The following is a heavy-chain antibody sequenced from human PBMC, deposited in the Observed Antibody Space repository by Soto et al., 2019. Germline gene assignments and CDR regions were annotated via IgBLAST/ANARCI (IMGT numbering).Heavy chain of an antibody. D-gene: IGHD3-10*01. Sequence: QVQLVQSGAEVKKPGSSVKVSCKASGGTFSSYTISWVRQAPGQGLEWMGRIIPILGIANYAQKFQGRVTITADKSTSTGYMELSSLRSEDTAVYYCAREEYYYGSGSFFTGWGQGTLVTVSS. J-gene: IGHJ4*02. CDR1: GGTFSSYT. V-gene: IGHV1-69*08. CDR3: AREEYYYGSGSFFTG. CDR2: IIPILGIA.